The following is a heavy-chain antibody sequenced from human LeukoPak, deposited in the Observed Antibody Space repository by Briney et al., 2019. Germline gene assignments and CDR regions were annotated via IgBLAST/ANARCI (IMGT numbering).Heavy chain of an antibody. Sequence: GESLKISCKGSGYTFTTYWIGWVRQMPGKGLEWMGIIYPGDSDTRYSPSFQGQVTISADKSISTAYLQWSSLKASDTAMYYCASGPMIAPPYFDYWGQGTLVTVSS. V-gene: IGHV5-51*01. CDR3: ASGPMIAPPYFDY. CDR2: IYPGDSDT. J-gene: IGHJ4*02. CDR1: GYTFTTYW. D-gene: IGHD3-22*01.